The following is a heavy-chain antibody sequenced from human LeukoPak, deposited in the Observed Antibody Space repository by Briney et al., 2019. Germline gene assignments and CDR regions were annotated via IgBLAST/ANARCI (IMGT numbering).Heavy chain of an antibody. Sequence: GGSLRLSCTASGFTFSDYYMSWIRQAPGKGLEWVSYISDRGDTIYYAGSVKGRFTISRDNANNSVSLQMDSLRDEDTAVYYCARLKAGNWGPGSLVTVSP. V-gene: IGHV3-11*01. CDR1: GFTFSDYY. CDR3: ARLKAGN. CDR2: ISDRGDTI. J-gene: IGHJ4*01.